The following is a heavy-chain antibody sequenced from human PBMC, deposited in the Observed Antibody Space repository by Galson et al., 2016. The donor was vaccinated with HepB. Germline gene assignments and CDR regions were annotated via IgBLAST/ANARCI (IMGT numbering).Heavy chain of an antibody. CDR3: TSSPMVRGFILTVAFDI. CDR1: GSTFSGSA. Sequence: SLRLSCAASGSTFSGSAMHWVRQASGKGLEWVGRIRSKANSYATAYAASVKCRFTISRDDSKNTAYLHMNSLKTEDTAVYFCTSSPMVRGFILTVAFDIWGQGTMVTVSS. J-gene: IGHJ3*02. V-gene: IGHV3-73*01. D-gene: IGHD3-10*01. CDR2: IRSKANSYAT.